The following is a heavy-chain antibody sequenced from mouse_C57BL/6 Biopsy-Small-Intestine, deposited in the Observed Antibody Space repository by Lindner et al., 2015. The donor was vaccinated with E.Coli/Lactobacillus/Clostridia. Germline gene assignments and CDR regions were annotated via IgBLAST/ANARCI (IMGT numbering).Heavy chain of an antibody. D-gene: IGHD1-1*02. CDR3: ATNYNYDDRGYSFEH. CDR1: GGTFSKYA. CDR2: IIPLLGTA. Sequence: SVKVSCKASGGTFSKYAISWVRQAPGQGLEWMGRIIPLLGTANYPQNFQGRVTINADKSTSTAYMELSSLRSEDTAVYYCATNYNYDDRGYSFEHWGQGTVVTVSS. V-gene: IGHV1-74*01. J-gene: IGHJ4*01.